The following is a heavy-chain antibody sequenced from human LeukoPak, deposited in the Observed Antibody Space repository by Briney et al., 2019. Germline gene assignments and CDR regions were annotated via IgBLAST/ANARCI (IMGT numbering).Heavy chain of an antibody. D-gene: IGHD2-2*01. J-gene: IGHJ5*02. CDR1: GDSIITNDYY. CDR2: IHYSGGT. Sequence: PSETLSLTCTVSGDSIITNDYYWGWIRQPPGKGLEWIASIHYSGGTYFNPSLKSRVTISVDTSRNEFSLKVTSVTAADTAMYYCARSCGSTSCSDGDRFDPRGQGTLVTVSS. V-gene: IGHV4-39*01. CDR3: ARSCGSTSCSDGDRFDP.